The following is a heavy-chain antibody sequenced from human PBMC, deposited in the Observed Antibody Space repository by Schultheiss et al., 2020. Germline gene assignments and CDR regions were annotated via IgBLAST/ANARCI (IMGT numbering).Heavy chain of an antibody. J-gene: IGHJ4*02. V-gene: IGHV4-59*01. CDR1: GGSISSYY. CDR3: ARGSVYCSGGSCPLDY. CDR2: IYYSGST. Sequence: SETLSLTFTVSGGSISSYYWSWIRQPPGKGLEWIGYIYYSGSTNYNPSLKSRVTISVDTSKNQFSLKLSSVTAADTAVYYCARGSVYCSGGSCPLDYWGQGTLVTVSS. D-gene: IGHD2-15*01.